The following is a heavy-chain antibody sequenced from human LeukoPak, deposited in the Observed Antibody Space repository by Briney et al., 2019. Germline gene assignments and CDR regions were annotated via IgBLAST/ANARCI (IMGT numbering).Heavy chain of an antibody. CDR2: INPNSGGT. CDR1: GYTFTGHY. V-gene: IGHV1-2*04. CDR3: ARATYKATFDY. J-gene: IGHJ4*02. D-gene: IGHD1-14*01. Sequence: ASVKVSCKASGYTFTGHYMHWVRQAPGQGLEWMGWINPNSGGTNYAQKFQGWVTMTRDTSISTAYMELSRLRSDDTAVYYCARATYKATFDYWGQGTLVTVSS.